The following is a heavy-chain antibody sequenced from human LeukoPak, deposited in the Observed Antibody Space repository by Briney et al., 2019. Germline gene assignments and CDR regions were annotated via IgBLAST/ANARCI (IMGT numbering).Heavy chain of an antibody. CDR1: GGTFSSYA. V-gene: IGHV1-69*06. CDR3: ARASPYYDAVGTNKQFDY. J-gene: IGHJ4*02. Sequence: SVEVSCKASGGTFSSYAISWVRQAPGQGLEWMGGIIPIFGTANYAQKFQGRVTITADKSTSTAYMELSSLRSEDTAVYYCARASPYYDAVGTNKQFDYWGQGTLVTVSS. D-gene: IGHD3-22*01. CDR2: IIPIFGTA.